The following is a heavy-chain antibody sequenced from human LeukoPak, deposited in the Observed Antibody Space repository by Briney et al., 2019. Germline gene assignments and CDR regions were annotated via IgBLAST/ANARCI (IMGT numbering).Heavy chain of an antibody. CDR1: GYSISSSYY. J-gene: IGHJ5*02. Sequence: KTSETLSLTCTVSGYSISSSYYWGWIRQPPGKGLEWIGSIYHSGSTSYNPSLKSRVTISVDTSKNQFSLKLSSVTAADTAVYYCARRPAVVWFDPWGQGTLVTVSS. V-gene: IGHV4-38-2*02. CDR2: IYHSGST. CDR3: ARRPAVVWFDP. D-gene: IGHD6-19*01.